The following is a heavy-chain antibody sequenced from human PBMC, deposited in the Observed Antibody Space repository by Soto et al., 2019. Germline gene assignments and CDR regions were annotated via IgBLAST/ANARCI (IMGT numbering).Heavy chain of an antibody. V-gene: IGHV4-59*02. CDR3: ARGDRGYCSSTSCPNWFDP. CDR2: VSYTGTT. D-gene: IGHD2-2*01. Sequence: PSETLSLTCTVSGDSVSSYYWSWIRQPPGKGLEWIGYVSYTGTTNYNSSLKSRVTISVDTSKDHFSLKLTSVTAADTAVYYCARGDRGYCSSTSCPNWFDPWGQGTLVTVSS. CDR1: GDSVSSYY. J-gene: IGHJ5*02.